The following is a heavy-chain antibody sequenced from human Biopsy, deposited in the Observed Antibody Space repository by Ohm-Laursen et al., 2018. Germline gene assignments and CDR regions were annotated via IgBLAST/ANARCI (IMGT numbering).Heavy chain of an antibody. Sequence: SDTLSLTCTVYGESFNGYYWSWIRQTPGKGLEWIGEINHSGRTNYNPSLKSRVTISVDASMNQFSLKLTSVTAADTAVYYCAKARTLDTAIDFDYWGQGTLVTVSS. D-gene: IGHD5-18*01. CDR3: AKARTLDTAIDFDY. CDR1: GESFNGYY. CDR2: INHSGRT. J-gene: IGHJ4*02. V-gene: IGHV4-34*01.